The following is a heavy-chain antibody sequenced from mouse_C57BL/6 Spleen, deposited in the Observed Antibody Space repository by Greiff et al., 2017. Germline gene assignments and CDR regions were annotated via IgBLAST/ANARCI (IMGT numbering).Heavy chain of an antibody. CDR2: INPSNGGT. J-gene: IGHJ2*01. V-gene: IGHV1-53*01. CDR1: GYTFTSYW. D-gene: IGHD2-1*01. CDR3: AKSGVYYGNSALFDY. Sequence: QVQLKQSGTELVKPGASVKLSCKASGYTFTSYWMHWVKQRPGQGLEWIGNINPSNGGTNYNEKFKSKATLTVDKSSSTAYMQLSSLTSEDSAVDYGAKSGVYYGNSALFDYWGQGTTLTVSS.